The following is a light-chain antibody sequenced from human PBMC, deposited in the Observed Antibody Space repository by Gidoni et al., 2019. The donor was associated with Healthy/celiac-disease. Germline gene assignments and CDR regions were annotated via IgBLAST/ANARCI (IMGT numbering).Light chain of an antibody. CDR3: CSYAGSSTFVV. V-gene: IGLV2-23*02. J-gene: IGLJ2*01. Sequence: QPASPHPAPVSGSPGQSITISCPGISSDVGIYTLVSWYPQHPGKAHKLMIYEVSMRPSGVSNRCSGSKSGNTATQTISGLQAEDGTDYYCCSYAGSSTFVVFGGGTKLTVL. CDR1: SSDVGIYTL. CDR2: EVS.